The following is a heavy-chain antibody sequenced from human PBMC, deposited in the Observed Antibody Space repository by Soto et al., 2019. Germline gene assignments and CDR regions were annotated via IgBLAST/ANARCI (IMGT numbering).Heavy chain of an antibody. Sequence: QLQLQESGPGLVKPSETLSLTCTVSGGSISSSSYYWGWIRQPPGKGLEWIGSIYYSGSTYYNPSLKSRVTISVDTSKNQFSLKLSSVTAADTAVYYCARHGRRSSWYGVDYWGQGTLVTVSS. CDR3: ARHGRRSSWYGVDY. V-gene: IGHV4-39*01. CDR1: GGSISSSSYY. D-gene: IGHD6-13*01. J-gene: IGHJ4*02. CDR2: IYYSGST.